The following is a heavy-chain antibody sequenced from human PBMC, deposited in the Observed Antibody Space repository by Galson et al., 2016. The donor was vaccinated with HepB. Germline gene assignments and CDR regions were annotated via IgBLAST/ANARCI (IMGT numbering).Heavy chain of an antibody. V-gene: IGHV7-4-1*02. D-gene: IGHD1-20*01. J-gene: IGHJ3*02. CDR3: ARERSITGSLLLDI. Sequence: SVKVSCKASGYTFTSYAMNWVRQAPGQGLEWMGWINTNTGNPTYAQGFTGRFVFSLDTSVSTAYLQISSLKAEDTAVYSCARERSITGSLLLDIWGQGTMVTVSS. CDR1: GYTFTSYA. CDR2: INTNTGNP.